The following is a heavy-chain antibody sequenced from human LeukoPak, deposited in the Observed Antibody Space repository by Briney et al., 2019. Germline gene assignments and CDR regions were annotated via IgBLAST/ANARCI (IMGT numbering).Heavy chain of an antibody. CDR1: GFTFSSYS. J-gene: IGHJ3*02. Sequence: PGGSLRLSCAASGFTFSSYSMNWVRQAPGKGLEWVSSISSSSSYIYYADSVKGRFTISRDNAKNSLYLQMNSLRAEDTAVYYCASPHPGHDAFDIWGQGTMVTVSS. CDR3: ASPHPGHDAFDI. V-gene: IGHV3-21*01. CDR2: ISSSSSYI.